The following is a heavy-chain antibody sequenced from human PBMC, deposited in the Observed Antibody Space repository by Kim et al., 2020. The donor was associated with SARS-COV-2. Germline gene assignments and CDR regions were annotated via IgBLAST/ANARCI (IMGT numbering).Heavy chain of an antibody. D-gene: IGHD3-10*01. CDR2: ISYDGSNK. V-gene: IGHV3-30*04. Sequence: GGSLRLSCAASGFTFSSYAMHWVRQAPGKGLEWVAVISYDGSNKYYADSVKGRFTISRDNSKNTLYLQMNSLRAEDTAVYYCARESRNLLWFPGENDAFDIWGQGTMVTVSS. CDR1: GFTFSSYA. CDR3: ARESRNLLWFPGENDAFDI. J-gene: IGHJ3*02.